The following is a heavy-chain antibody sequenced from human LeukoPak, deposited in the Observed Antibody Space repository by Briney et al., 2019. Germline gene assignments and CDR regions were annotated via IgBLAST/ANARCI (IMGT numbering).Heavy chain of an antibody. Sequence: PGGSLRLSCAASGFTFSSYSMNWVRQAPGKGLEWVSSISSSSSYVYYADSVKGRFTISSDNAKNSLYLQMNSLRAEDTAVYYCARDAIYCSGGSCPVYWGQGTLVTVSS. CDR3: ARDAIYCSGGSCPVY. D-gene: IGHD2-15*01. V-gene: IGHV3-21*01. J-gene: IGHJ4*02. CDR2: ISSSSSYV. CDR1: GFTFSSYS.